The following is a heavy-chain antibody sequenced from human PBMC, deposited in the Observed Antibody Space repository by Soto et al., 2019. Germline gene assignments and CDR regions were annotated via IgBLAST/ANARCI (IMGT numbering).Heavy chain of an antibody. J-gene: IGHJ5*02. Sequence: LSLTCIVSGGSISSSSYYWGRIRQPPGKGLEWIGSIYYSGSTYYNPSLKSRVTISVDTSKNQFSLKLSSVTAADTAVFYCARHRARNWFDPWGQGALVTVSS. CDR3: ARHRARNWFDP. CDR1: GGSISSSSYY. D-gene: IGHD6-6*01. V-gene: IGHV4-39*01. CDR2: IYYSGST.